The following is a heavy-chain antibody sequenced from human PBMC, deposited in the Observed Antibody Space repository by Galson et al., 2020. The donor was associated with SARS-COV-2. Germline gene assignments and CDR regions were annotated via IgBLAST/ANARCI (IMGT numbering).Heavy chain of an antibody. Sequence: SETLSLTCTVSSGSISSYYWSWIRRPAGKGLEWIGRINSRGNTNYNPSLKSRITMSVETSRNQFSLRLSSVTAADAAVYYCARDRGVAAPGTGGFDNWGRGTTVNVSS. CDR2: INSRGNT. V-gene: IGHV4-4*07. CDR1: SGSISSYY. D-gene: IGHD3-10*01. J-gene: IGHJ3*02. CDR3: ARDRGVAAPGTGGFDN.